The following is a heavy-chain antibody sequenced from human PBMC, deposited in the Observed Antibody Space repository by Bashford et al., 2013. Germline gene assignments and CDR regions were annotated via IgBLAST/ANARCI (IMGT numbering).Heavy chain of an antibody. D-gene: IGHD2-21*01. V-gene: IGHV3-30*18. J-gene: IGHJ4*02. Sequence: VRQAPGKGLEWVAFISSDGSDKYYADSVKGRFAISRDKSENTLHLQMSSLRVDDTAIYYCAKPSFLFTVISRMGLPPWGQGTLVTVSS. CDR3: AKPSFLFTVISRMGLPP. CDR2: ISSDGSDK.